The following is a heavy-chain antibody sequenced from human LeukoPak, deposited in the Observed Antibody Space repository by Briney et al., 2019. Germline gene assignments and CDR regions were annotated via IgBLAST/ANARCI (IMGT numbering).Heavy chain of an antibody. J-gene: IGHJ5*02. Sequence: SETLSLTCTVSGGSISSYYWSWIRQPPGKGLEWIGYIYYSGSTNYNPSLKSRVTISVDTSKNQFSLKLSSVTAADTAVYYCARDEGYDSSWFDPWGQGTLVTVSS. CDR3: ARDEGYDSSWFDP. CDR2: IYYSGST. V-gene: IGHV4-59*01. D-gene: IGHD3-22*01. CDR1: GGSISSYY.